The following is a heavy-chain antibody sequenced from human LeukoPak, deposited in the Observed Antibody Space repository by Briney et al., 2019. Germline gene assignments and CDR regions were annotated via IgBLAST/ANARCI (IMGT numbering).Heavy chain of an antibody. CDR3: AKDHVPNGYGDYEGPYFDY. CDR2: ISYDGSNK. D-gene: IGHD4-17*01. CDR1: GFTFSSYG. J-gene: IGHJ4*02. V-gene: IGHV3-30*18. Sequence: GGSLRLSCAASGFTFSSYGMHWVRQAPGKGLEWVAVISYDGSNKYYADSVKGRFTISRDNSKNTLYLQMNSLRAEDTAVYYCAKDHVPNGYGDYEGPYFDYWGQGTLVTVSS.